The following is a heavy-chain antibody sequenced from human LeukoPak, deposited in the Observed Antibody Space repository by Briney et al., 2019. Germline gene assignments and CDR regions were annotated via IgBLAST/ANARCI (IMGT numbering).Heavy chain of an antibody. J-gene: IGHJ4*02. D-gene: IGHD2-8*01. CDR3: AREADFNGSGRGDS. CDR1: GYRFTGFY. CDR2: INPNTGGT. V-gene: IGHV1-2*02. Sequence: ASVTVSCKPSGYRFTGFYIHWVRQAPGHGLEWMGWINPNTGGTNSALKFQGRVALTTDTSISAAYMDLRSLTSDDTAVYYCAREADFNGSGRGDSWGQGTLVIVSS.